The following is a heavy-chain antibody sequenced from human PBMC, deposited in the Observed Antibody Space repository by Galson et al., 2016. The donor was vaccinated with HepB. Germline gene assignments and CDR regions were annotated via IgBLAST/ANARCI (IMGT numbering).Heavy chain of an antibody. CDR3: AARVITMIRGVVDY. J-gene: IGHJ4*02. CDR1: GLTFSSYA. Sequence: SLRLSCAATGLTFSSYAMSWVRQAPGKGLEWVSAFSGGNTKYADSVKGRFTISGDNSKNTVYLQMNSLRVEDTAVYYWAARVITMIRGVVDYWGQGTMVTVSS. CDR2: FSGGNT. D-gene: IGHD3-10*01. V-gene: IGHV3-23*01.